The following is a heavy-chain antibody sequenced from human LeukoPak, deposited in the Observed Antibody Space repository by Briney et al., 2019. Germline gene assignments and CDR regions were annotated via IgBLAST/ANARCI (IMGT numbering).Heavy chain of an antibody. Sequence: SETLSLTCTVSGGSISSSSYYWGWIRQPPGKGLEWIGSIYYSGSTYYNPSLKSRVTISVDTSKNQFSLKLSSVTAADTAVYYCARVGEGYSYAKTDYWGQGTLVTVSS. J-gene: IGHJ4*02. CDR2: IYYSGST. CDR3: ARVGEGYSYAKTDY. V-gene: IGHV4-39*07. D-gene: IGHD5-18*01. CDR1: GGSISSSSYY.